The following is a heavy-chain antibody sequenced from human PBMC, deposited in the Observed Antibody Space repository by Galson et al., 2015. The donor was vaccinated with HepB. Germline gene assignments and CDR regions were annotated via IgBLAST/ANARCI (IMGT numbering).Heavy chain of an antibody. CDR1: GFTFSNAW. J-gene: IGHJ6*02. V-gene: IGHV3-15*01. CDR2: IKSKTDGGTT. CDR3: AKDQEEYSSSWDSGYYYYGMDV. D-gene: IGHD6-6*01. Sequence: SLRLSCAASGFTFSNAWMSWVRQAPGKGLEWVGRIKSKTDGGTTDYAAPVKGRFTISRDDSKNTLHLQMNSLRAEDTAVYYCAKDQEEYSSSWDSGYYYYGMDVWGQGTTVTVSS.